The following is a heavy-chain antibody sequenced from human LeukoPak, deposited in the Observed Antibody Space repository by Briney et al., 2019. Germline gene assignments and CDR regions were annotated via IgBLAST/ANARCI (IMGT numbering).Heavy chain of an antibody. CDR1: GGSLSNYY. CDR3: AIVFGSRNAFDY. J-gene: IGHJ4*02. CDR2: IYYTGST. V-gene: IGHV4-59*01. Sequence: PSETLSLTCTVSGGSLSNYYWSWVRQPPGRGLDWIGYIYYTGSTNYNPSLKSRVTISVDTSKNQFSLKLTSVTAADTAVYYCAIVFGSRNAFDYWGQGTLLTASS. D-gene: IGHD1-26*01.